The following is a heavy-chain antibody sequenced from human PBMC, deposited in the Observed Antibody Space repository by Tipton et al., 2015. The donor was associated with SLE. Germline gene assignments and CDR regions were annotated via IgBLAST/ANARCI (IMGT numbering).Heavy chain of an antibody. Sequence: GSLRLSCAASGFTFSTYWMHWVRHPPGKGLVWVSRISSDGTSTTYADSVKGRFTISRDNAKNMLYLQMNSLGVEDTAVYYCARVRSGNYYDYWGQGTLVTVSS. CDR3: ARVRSGNYYDY. V-gene: IGHV3-74*01. CDR2: ISSDGTST. D-gene: IGHD1-26*01. J-gene: IGHJ4*02. CDR1: GFTFSTYW.